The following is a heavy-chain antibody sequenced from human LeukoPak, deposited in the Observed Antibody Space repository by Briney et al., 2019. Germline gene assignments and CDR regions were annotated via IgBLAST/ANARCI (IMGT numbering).Heavy chain of an antibody. V-gene: IGHV3-15*01. J-gene: IGHJ6*03. D-gene: IGHD5-18*01. Sequence: PGGSLRLSCAPSGFTFSNAWMSWVRQAPGKGLEWVGRIKSKTDGGTTDYAAPVKGRFTISRDDSKNMLYLQMNSLKTEDTAVYYCTTASRYSYNYYYYYMDVWGKGTTVTVSS. CDR2: IKSKTDGGTT. CDR1: GFTFSNAW. CDR3: TTASRYSYNYYYYYMDV.